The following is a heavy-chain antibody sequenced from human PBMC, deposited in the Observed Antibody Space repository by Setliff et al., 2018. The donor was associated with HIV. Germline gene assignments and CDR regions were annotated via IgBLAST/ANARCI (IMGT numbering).Heavy chain of an antibody. CDR2: ISSNGGST. CDR3: AGESSIAVAEYFRH. Sequence: GSLRLSCSASGFTFSSYAMHWVRQAPGKGLEYVSAISSNGGSTYYADSVKGRFTISRDNSKNTLYLQMSSLRAEDTAVYYCAGESSIAVAEYFRHWGQGTLVTVSS. J-gene: IGHJ1*01. D-gene: IGHD6-19*01. CDR1: GFTFSSYA. V-gene: IGHV3-64D*09.